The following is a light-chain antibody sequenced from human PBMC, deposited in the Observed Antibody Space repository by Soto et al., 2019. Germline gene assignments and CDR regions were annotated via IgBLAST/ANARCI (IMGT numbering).Light chain of an antibody. Sequence: EVVLTQSPATLSLSPGERATLSCSASQNVRAFLDWYQQKPGQAPRLLIYAASNRATGIPDRFSGSGSGTEFTLAISSLEPEDFAVYYCQQHSHWPPWTFGQGTRVEIQ. V-gene: IGKV3-11*01. CDR1: QNVRAF. CDR2: AAS. J-gene: IGKJ1*01. CDR3: QQHSHWPPWT.